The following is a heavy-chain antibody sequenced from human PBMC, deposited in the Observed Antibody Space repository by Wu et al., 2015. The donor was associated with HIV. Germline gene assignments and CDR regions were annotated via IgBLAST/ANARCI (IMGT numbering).Heavy chain of an antibody. V-gene: IGHV1-69*12. CDR3: ARDRRHPSGWGPNYYYMDV. J-gene: IGHJ6*03. CDR1: GGTFSSYA. Sequence: QVQLVQSGAEVKKPGSSVKVSCKASGGTFSSYAISWVRQAPGQGLEWMGGIIPIFGTANYAQKFQGRVTITADESTSTAYMELSSLRSEDTAVYYCARDRRHPSGWGPNYYYMDVVGQRDHGHRLL. D-gene: IGHD6-19*01. CDR2: IIPIFGTA.